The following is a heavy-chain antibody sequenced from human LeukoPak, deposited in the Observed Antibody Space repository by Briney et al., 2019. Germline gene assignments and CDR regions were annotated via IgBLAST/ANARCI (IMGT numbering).Heavy chain of an antibody. CDR2: IYYSGST. J-gene: IGHJ4*02. CDR1: GGSINTYF. CDR3: ASSDTAMEILDY. D-gene: IGHD5-18*01. Sequence: KPSETLSLTCTVSGGSINTYFWIWIRPPPGKGREGIGYIYYSGSTNYNPSPRSRVTISVDTSKNLLSLKLSSVTSADTAMYYCASSDTAMEILDYWGQGTLVTVSS. V-gene: IGHV4-59*08.